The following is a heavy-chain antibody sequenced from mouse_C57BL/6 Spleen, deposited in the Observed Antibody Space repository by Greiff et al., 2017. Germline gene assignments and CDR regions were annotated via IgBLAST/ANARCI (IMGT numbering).Heavy chain of an antibody. V-gene: IGHV1-64*01. CDR1: GYTFTSYW. Sequence: QVQLQQPGAELVKPGASVKLSCKASGYTFTSYWMHWVKQRPGQGLEWIGMIHPNSGSNNYNEKFECKVTLTVEKSTCTAYMQLSSLTSEDSAVDYCARNYCNPYAMDYWGQVTSVTVSS. D-gene: IGHD2-1*01. CDR2: IHPNSGSN. CDR3: ARNYCNPYAMDY. J-gene: IGHJ4*01.